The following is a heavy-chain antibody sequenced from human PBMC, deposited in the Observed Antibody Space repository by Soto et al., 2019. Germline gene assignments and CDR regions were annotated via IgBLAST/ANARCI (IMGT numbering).Heavy chain of an antibody. D-gene: IGHD1-26*01. CDR2: IIPIFGTA. Sequence: SVKVSCKASGGTFSSYAISWVRQAPGQGLEWMGGIIPIFGTANYAQKFQGRVTITADESTSTAYMELSSLRSEDTAVYYCARRSYGSSGYYYSYGMDVWGQGTTVTVSS. CDR1: GGTFSSYA. V-gene: IGHV1-69*13. J-gene: IGHJ6*02. CDR3: ARRSYGSSGYYYSYGMDV.